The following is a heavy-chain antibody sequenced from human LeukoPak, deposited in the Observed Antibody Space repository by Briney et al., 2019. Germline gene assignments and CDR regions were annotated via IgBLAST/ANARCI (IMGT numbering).Heavy chain of an antibody. D-gene: IGHD5-12*01. CDR1: GYTFTSYG. V-gene: IGHV1-18*01. CDR3: ARVMGIGGYEDYYYYYMDV. Sequence: GASVKVSCKASGYTFTSYGISWVRQAPGQGLEWMGWISAYNGNTNYAQKLQGRVTMTTDTSTSTAYMELRSLRSDDTAVYYCARVMGIGGYEDYYYYYMDVWGKGTTVTVSS. J-gene: IGHJ6*03. CDR2: ISAYNGNT.